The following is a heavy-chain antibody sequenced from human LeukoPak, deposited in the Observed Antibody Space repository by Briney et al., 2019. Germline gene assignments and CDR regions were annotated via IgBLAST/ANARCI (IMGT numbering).Heavy chain of an antibody. CDR1: GGTFSSYV. J-gene: IGHJ6*03. Sequence: SVKVSCKASGGTFSSYVISWVRQAPGQGLEWMGGIIPIFGTANYAQKFQGRVTITADESTSTAYMELSSLRSEDTAVYYCARAGMVAAAGNFYYYYMDVWGKGTTVTVSS. CDR2: IIPIFGTA. V-gene: IGHV1-69*13. D-gene: IGHD6-13*01. CDR3: ARAGMVAAAGNFYYYYMDV.